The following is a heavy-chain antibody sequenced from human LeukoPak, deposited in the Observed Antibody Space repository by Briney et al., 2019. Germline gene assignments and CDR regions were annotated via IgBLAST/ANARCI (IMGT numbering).Heavy chain of an antibody. Sequence: TGGSLRLSCAASGFPFSSYAMSWVRQAPGKGLEWVAVIWYDGSNTYYADSVKGRFAVSRDNSKNTLYLQMDSLRAEDTAVYYCARPSDGHYAQGGYFDYWGQGTLVTVSS. J-gene: IGHJ4*02. CDR1: GFPFSSYA. D-gene: IGHD4-17*01. CDR2: IWYDGSNT. CDR3: ARPSDGHYAQGGYFDY. V-gene: IGHV3-33*08.